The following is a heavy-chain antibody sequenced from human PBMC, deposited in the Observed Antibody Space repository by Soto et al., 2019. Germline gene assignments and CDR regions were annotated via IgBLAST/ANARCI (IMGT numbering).Heavy chain of an antibody. D-gene: IGHD1-26*01. CDR2: ISWKDEK. CDR3: AHRYGGNYYRWYFDS. CDR1: GFSLSTSGAG. Sequence: QITLKESGPTLVKPTQTLTVTCTFSGFSLSTSGAGVAWIRQSPGKAPEWLALISWKDEKRYNPGLKSRLTITKVTAKNQVVLTMTDLDPVDTATYFCAHRYGGNYYRWYFDSWGQGTLVTVSS. J-gene: IGHJ4*02. V-gene: IGHV2-5*01.